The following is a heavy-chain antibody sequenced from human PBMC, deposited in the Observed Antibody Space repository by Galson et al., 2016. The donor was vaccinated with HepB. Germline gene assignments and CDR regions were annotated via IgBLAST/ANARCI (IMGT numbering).Heavy chain of an antibody. Sequence: SVKVSCKASGYTFTTYGLNWVRQAPGQGLEWMGWISSYNGNTNYAQKFQGRVTMRTDTSTSTAYLELRSLRSDDTAVYYCARAGPQETIFGQLRARAAMDVWGQGTTVTVSS. D-gene: IGHD3/OR15-3a*01. V-gene: IGHV1-18*01. J-gene: IGHJ6*02. CDR1: GYTFTTYG. CDR3: ARAGPQETIFGQLRARAAMDV. CDR2: ISSYNGNT.